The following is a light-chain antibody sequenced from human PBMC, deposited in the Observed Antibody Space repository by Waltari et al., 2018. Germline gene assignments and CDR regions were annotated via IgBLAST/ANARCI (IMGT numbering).Light chain of an antibody. Sequence: DIQMTQSPSTLSASVGDRVTITCRASQNINDWLAWYQQKPGQATKVLIYKASTLESGVPSRFSGSGSGTEFTLTISSLQPDDFATYYCQQYNSYSYTFGQGTKLEIK. J-gene: IGKJ2*01. V-gene: IGKV1-5*03. CDR2: KAS. CDR3: QQYNSYSYT. CDR1: QNINDW.